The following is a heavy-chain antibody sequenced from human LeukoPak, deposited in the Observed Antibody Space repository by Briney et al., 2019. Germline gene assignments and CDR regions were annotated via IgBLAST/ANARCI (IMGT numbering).Heavy chain of an antibody. Sequence: LPGGSLRLSCAASGFTFSSYAMSWVRQAPGKGLEWVSVIYSGGSTYYADSVKGRFTISRDNSKNTLYLQMNSLRAEDTAVYYCARARYYGSGRFYFDYWGQGTLVTVSS. D-gene: IGHD3-10*01. CDR1: GFTFSSYA. CDR2: IYSGGST. CDR3: ARARYYGSGRFYFDY. V-gene: IGHV3-66*01. J-gene: IGHJ4*02.